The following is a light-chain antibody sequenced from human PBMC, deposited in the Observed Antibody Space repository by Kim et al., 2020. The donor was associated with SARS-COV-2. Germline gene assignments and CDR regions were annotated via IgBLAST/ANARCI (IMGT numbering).Light chain of an antibody. CDR2: EDK. CDR1: SGSIASNY. J-gene: IGLJ7*01. V-gene: IGLV6-57*03. Sequence: NFMLTQPHSVSESPGKTVTISCTRSSGSIASNYVQWYQQRPGIAPTPLIYEDKQRPSGVPDRFSGSIDSSSNSAYLSISGLRTEDEAAYYCQSYYTNNVVFGGGTQLTVL. CDR3: QSYYTNNVV.